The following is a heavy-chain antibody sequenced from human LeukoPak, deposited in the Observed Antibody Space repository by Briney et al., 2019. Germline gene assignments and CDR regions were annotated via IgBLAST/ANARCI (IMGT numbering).Heavy chain of an antibody. Sequence: SETLSLTCTVSGGSISSYYWSWIRQPPGKGLEWIGYIYYSGGTNYNPSLKSRVTISVDTSKNQFSLKLSSVTAADTAVYYCARFYYYDSSGYSLPLNWFDPWGQGTLVTVSS. CDR2: IYYSGGT. D-gene: IGHD3-22*01. J-gene: IGHJ5*02. CDR1: GGSISSYY. CDR3: ARFYYYDSSGYSLPLNWFDP. V-gene: IGHV4-59*08.